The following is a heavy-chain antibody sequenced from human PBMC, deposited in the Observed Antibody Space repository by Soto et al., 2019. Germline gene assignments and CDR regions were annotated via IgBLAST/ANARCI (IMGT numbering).Heavy chain of an antibody. Sequence: SDTLSLTCAVYGGSFSGYYWNWIRQPPGKGLEWIGEINDSGSTNYNPSLKSRLTISVDTSKNQFSLKLSSVTAADTAVYYCARGSNYGDYAYSFDIWGQGTMVTVSS. V-gene: IGHV4-34*01. CDR2: INDSGST. CDR3: ARGSNYGDYAYSFDI. CDR1: GGSFSGYY. J-gene: IGHJ3*02. D-gene: IGHD4-17*01.